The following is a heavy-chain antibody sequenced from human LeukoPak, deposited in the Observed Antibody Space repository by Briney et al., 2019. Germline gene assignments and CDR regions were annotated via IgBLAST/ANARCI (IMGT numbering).Heavy chain of an antibody. J-gene: IGHJ6*02. CDR3: AKVSGGGLYYDGMDV. V-gene: IGHV3-23*01. D-gene: IGHD1-14*01. Sequence: PGGSLRLSCAASGFSFSSYAMTWARQAPVKGLEWVSAISGDGTRTYYADSVKGRFTISRDSSKNTLYLQMNSLRAEDTAVYYCAKVSGGGLYYDGMDVWGQGTTVTVSS. CDR2: ISGDGTRT. CDR1: GFSFSSYA.